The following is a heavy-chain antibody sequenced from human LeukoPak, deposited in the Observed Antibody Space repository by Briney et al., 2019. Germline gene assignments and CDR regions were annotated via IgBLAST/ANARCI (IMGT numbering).Heavy chain of an antibody. CDR1: GYTFTGYY. D-gene: IGHD6-19*01. CDR3: ARDLSYNNCWYLGYLGY. V-gene: IGHV1-2*02. J-gene: IGHJ4*02. CDR2: INPNSGGT. Sequence: ASVKVSCKASGYTFTGYYMHWVRQAPGQGLEWMGWINPNSGGTNYAQKFQGRVTMTRDTSVSTAYMELSRLRSDDTAVYYCARDLSYNNCWYLGYLGYWGQGTLVTVSS.